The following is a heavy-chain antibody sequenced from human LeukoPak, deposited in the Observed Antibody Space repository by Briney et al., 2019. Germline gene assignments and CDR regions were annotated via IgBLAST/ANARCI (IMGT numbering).Heavy chain of an antibody. CDR3: TRDRVDIVAATIYYYYYMDV. V-gene: IGHV3-49*03. CDR1: GFTFGDYA. D-gene: IGHD5-12*01. J-gene: IGHJ6*03. Sequence: GGSLRLSCTASGFTFGDYAMSWFRQAPGKGLEWVGFIRSKAYGGTTEYAASVKGRFTISRDDSKSIAYLQMNSLKTEDTAVYYCTRDRVDIVAATIYYYYYMDVWGKGTTVTVSS. CDR2: IRSKAYGGTT.